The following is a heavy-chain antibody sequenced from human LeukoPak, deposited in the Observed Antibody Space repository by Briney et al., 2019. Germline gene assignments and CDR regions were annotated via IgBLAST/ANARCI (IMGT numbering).Heavy chain of an antibody. CDR3: VRDGSSWGNFDY. V-gene: IGHV3-23*01. J-gene: IGHJ4*02. CDR2: ISGGGDAT. Sequence: HPGGSLRLSCAASDFSFITYAMSWVRQAPGKGLEWVSTISGGGDATYYADSVKGRFTISRDNAKNSLYLQMNSLRTEDTAVYYCVRDGSSWGNFDYWGQGTLVSVSS. CDR1: DFSFITYA. D-gene: IGHD7-27*01.